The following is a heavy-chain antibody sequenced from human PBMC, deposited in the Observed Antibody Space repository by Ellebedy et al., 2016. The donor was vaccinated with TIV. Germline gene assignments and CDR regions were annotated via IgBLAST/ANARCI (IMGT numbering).Heavy chain of an antibody. J-gene: IGHJ6*02. Sequence: GGSLRLSCAASGFTFSSYAMSWVRQAPGKGLEWVSAISGSGGSTYYADSVKGRFTISRDNSKNTLYLQMNSLRAEDTAVYYCAKDGVPIQLWLRHYYGMDVWGQGTTVTVSS. CDR3: AKDGVPIQLWLRHYYGMDV. V-gene: IGHV3-23*01. D-gene: IGHD5-18*01. CDR1: GFTFSSYA. CDR2: ISGSGGST.